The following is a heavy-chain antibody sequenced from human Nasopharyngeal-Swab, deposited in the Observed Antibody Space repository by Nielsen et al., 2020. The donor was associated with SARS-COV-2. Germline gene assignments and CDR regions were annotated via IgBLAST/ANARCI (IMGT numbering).Heavy chain of an antibody. Sequence: GSLRLSCTVSGGSISSSSYYWGWIRQPPGKGLEWIGSIYYSGSTYYNPSLKSRVTISVDTSKNLFSLKLSSVTAADTAVYYCARHADGSPWDYWGQGTLVTVSS. D-gene: IGHD5-24*01. CDR1: GGSISSSSYY. CDR3: ARHADGSPWDY. V-gene: IGHV4-39*01. J-gene: IGHJ4*02. CDR2: IYYSGST.